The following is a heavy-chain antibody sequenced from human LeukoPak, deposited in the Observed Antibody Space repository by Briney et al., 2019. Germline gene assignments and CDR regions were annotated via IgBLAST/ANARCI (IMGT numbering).Heavy chain of an antibody. CDR2: ISYDGSNK. V-gene: IGHV3-30*18. J-gene: IGHJ4*02. D-gene: IGHD6-19*01. CDR3: AKVARVYSSGWYGLDY. Sequence: GGSLRLSCTVSGFTFSDYGMHWVRQAPGKGLEWVAVISYDGSNKYYADSVKGRFTISRDNSKNTLYLQMNSLRAEDTAVYYCAKVARVYSSGWYGLDYWGQGTLVTVSS. CDR1: GFTFSDYG.